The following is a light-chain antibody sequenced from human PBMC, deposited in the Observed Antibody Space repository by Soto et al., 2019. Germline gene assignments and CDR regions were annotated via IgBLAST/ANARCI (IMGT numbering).Light chain of an antibody. CDR1: QSVGTY. Sequence: EIVLTQSPATLSLSPGERATLSCRASQSVGTYLAWYQQKLGQPPRLLIYDASYRAAGIPARFSGSGAATDFTLTISSLEPEDFAVYYCQQRLTFGGGTKVELK. V-gene: IGKV3-11*01. J-gene: IGKJ4*01. CDR2: DAS. CDR3: QQRLT.